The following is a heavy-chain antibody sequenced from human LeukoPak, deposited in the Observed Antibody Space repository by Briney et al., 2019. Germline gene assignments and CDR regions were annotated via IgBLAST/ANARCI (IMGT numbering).Heavy chain of an antibody. D-gene: IGHD6-19*01. CDR2: IYTGGST. V-gene: IGHV4-4*07. CDR1: GGSISSYY. J-gene: IGHJ5*02. CDR3: ARDRKEPGIAVAGTGFDP. Sequence: PSETLSLTCTVSGGSISSYYWSWIRQPAGKGLEWIGRIYTGGSTNYNPSLKSRVTMSVDTSKNQFSLKLSSVTAADTAVYYCARDRKEPGIAVAGTGFDPWGQGTLVTVSS.